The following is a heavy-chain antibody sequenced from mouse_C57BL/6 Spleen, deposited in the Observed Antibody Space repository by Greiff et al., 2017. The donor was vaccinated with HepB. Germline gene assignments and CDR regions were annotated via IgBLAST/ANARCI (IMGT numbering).Heavy chain of an antibody. CDR1: GYTFTSYW. D-gene: IGHD2-1*01. Sequence: QVQLQQPGTELVKPGASVKLSCKASGYTFTSYWMHWVKQRPGQGLEWIGNINPSNGGTNYNEKFKSKATLTVDKSSSTAYMQLSSLTSEDSAVYYCARSGIYYGNYDAMDYWGQGTSVTVSS. CDR3: ARSGIYYGNYDAMDY. J-gene: IGHJ4*01. V-gene: IGHV1-53*01. CDR2: INPSNGGT.